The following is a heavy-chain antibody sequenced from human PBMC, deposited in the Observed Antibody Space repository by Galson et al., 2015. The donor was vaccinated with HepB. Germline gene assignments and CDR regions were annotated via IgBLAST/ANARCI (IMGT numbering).Heavy chain of an antibody. Sequence: SLRLSCAASGFTFRNYGMHWVRQAPGKGLEWVAFIRYDGINKYYAGSVKGRFTISRDDSKNTLYLHMNSLRAEDTAVYYCVKRGVFNKDVLTGYYQYIDYWGQGTLVAVSS. CDR2: IRYDGINK. J-gene: IGHJ4*02. CDR3: VKRGVFNKDVLTGYYQYIDY. CDR1: GFTFRNYG. D-gene: IGHD3-9*01. V-gene: IGHV3-30*02.